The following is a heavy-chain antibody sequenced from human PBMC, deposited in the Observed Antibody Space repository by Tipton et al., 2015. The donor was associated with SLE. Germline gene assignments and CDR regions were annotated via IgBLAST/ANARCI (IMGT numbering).Heavy chain of an antibody. D-gene: IGHD6-13*01. V-gene: IGHV3-9*03. Sequence: SLRLSCAASGFTFDDYAMHWVRQAPGKGLEWVSGISWNSGSIGYADSVKGRFTISRDNAKNSLYLQMNSLRAEDMALYYCAKDIGMGGLGSSWPYYYYGMDVWGQGTTVTVSS. CDR2: ISWNSGSI. CDR1: GFTFDDYA. J-gene: IGHJ6*02. CDR3: AKDIGMGGLGSSWPYYYYGMDV.